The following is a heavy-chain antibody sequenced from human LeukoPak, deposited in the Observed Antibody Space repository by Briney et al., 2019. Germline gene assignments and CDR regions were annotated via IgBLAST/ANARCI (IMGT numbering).Heavy chain of an antibody. V-gene: IGHV3-30*02. CDR2: IRDGGSNK. D-gene: IGHD3-3*01. CDR3: AKDRAIYDFWSGYGFFQH. Sequence: GGSLRLSCAASGFTFSSYGMHWVRQAPGKGLEWVAFIRDGGSNKYYADSVKGRSTISRDNSKNTLYLQMNSLRAEDTAFYYCAKDRAIYDFWSGYGFFQHWGQGTVVTVSS. CDR1: GFTFSSYG. J-gene: IGHJ1*01.